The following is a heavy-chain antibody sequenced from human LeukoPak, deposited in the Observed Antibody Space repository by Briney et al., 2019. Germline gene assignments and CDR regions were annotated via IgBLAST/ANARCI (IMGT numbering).Heavy chain of an antibody. CDR2: IYYSWST. D-gene: IGHD3-9*01. CDR1: GGSISNGDHY. V-gene: IGHV4-31*03. Sequence: SETLSLTCTVSGGSISNGDHYWSCLRQHPGKGLEWIGHIYYSWSTYYNPSLKRRGIISVETSKNQFSLKLSTVTAADTAVYYCARLYYDIWTGHGCYFDYWGQGTLVTVSS. CDR3: ARLYYDIWTGHGCYFDY. J-gene: IGHJ4*02.